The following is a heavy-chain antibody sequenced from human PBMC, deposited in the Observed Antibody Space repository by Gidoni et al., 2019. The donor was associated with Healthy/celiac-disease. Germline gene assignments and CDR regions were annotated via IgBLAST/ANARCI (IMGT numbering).Heavy chain of an antibody. J-gene: IGHJ4*02. CDR3: AKVEEVGVNLDY. CDR1: DFPFSSYA. CDR2: IRGSGGST. Sequence: EVLLLGMGGGLLQPGGSLSLSCAASDFPFSSYAMSWVRQAPGKGLEWVSAIRGSGGSTYYADSVKGRFTISRDNSKNTLYLQMNSLRAEDTAVYYCAKVEEVGVNLDYWGQGTLVTVSS. D-gene: IGHD1-26*01. V-gene: IGHV3-23*01.